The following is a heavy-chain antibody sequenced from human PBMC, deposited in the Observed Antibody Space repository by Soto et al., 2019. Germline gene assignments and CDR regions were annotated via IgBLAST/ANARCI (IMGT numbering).Heavy chain of an antibody. D-gene: IGHD3-22*01. CDR1: GYTFTSYW. J-gene: IGHJ4*02. CDR3: ARHIPYYYDSSGYFSAARGAFDY. V-gene: IGHV5-51*01. Sequence: TGESLKISCKGSGYTFTSYWIGWVRQMPGKGLEWMGIIYPGDSDTRYSPSFQGQVTISADKSISTAYLQWSSLKASDTAMYYCARHIPYYYDSSGYFSAARGAFDYWGQGTLVTVSS. CDR2: IYPGDSDT.